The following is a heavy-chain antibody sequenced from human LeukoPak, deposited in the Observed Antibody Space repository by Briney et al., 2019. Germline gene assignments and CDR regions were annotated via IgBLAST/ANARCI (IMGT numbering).Heavy chain of an antibody. CDR2: IYHSGST. D-gene: IGHD3-3*01. V-gene: IGHV4-4*02. CDR3: ARQPRITIFGVVQNWFDP. Sequence: SETLSLTCTVSGGSISSSNWWSWVRQPPGKGLEWIGEIYHSGSTNYNPSLKSRVTISVDKSKNQFSLKLSSVTAADTAVYYCARQPRITIFGVVQNWFDPWGQGTLVTVSS. CDR1: GGSISSSNW. J-gene: IGHJ5*02.